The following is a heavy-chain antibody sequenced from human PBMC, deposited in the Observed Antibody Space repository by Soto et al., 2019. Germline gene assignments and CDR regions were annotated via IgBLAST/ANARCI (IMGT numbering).Heavy chain of an antibody. Sequence: SETLSLTCAVYGGSFSGYYWSWIRQPPGKGLEWIGEINHSGSTNYNPSLKSRVTISVDTSKNQFSLKLSSVTAADTAVYYCASALYGMDVWGQGTTVTVSS. J-gene: IGHJ6*02. V-gene: IGHV4-34*01. CDR3: ASALYGMDV. CDR1: GGSFSGYY. CDR2: INHSGST.